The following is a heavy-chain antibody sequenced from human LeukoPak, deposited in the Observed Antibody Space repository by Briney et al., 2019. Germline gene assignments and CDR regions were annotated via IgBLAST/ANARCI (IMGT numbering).Heavy chain of an antibody. J-gene: IGHJ6*03. V-gene: IGHV4-34*01. Sequence: SETLSLTCAVYGGSFSGYYWSWIRQPPGKGLEWIGEINHSGSTNYNPSLKSRVTISVDTSKNQFSLKLSSATAADTAVYYCARGRGRTSYGSGSYYNSPSPYMDVWGKGTTVTVSS. CDR2: INHSGST. CDR1: GGSFSGYY. CDR3: ARGRGRTSYGSGSYYNSPSPYMDV. D-gene: IGHD3-10*01.